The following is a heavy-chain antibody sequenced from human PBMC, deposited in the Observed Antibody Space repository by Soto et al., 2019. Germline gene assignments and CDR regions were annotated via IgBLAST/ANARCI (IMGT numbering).Heavy chain of an antibody. V-gene: IGHV3-9*01. CDR2: INENSGSL. CDR3: AKDSHWSLDY. Sequence: SLRLSCATSGFTFNDYAMHWVRQAPGKGLEWVSSINENSGSLDYADSVKGRFTISRDNAKNSLYLQMNSLRTEDTALYYCAKDSHWSLDYWGQGTLVTVSS. D-gene: IGHD1-1*01. CDR1: GFTFNDYA. J-gene: IGHJ4*02.